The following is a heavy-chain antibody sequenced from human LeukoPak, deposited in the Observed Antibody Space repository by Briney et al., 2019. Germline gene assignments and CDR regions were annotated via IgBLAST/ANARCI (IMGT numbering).Heavy chain of an antibody. V-gene: IGHV4-30-4*08. J-gene: IGHJ5*02. D-gene: IGHD2-2*01. Sequence: PSETLSLTCTVSGGSISRGDYYWSWIRQPPGKGLEWIGYIYYSGSTYYNPSLKSRVTISVDTSKNQFSLKLSSVTAADTAVYYCAGLLGYCSSTSCPNWFDPWGQGTLVTVSS. CDR2: IYYSGST. CDR1: GGSISRGDYY. CDR3: AGLLGYCSSTSCPNWFDP.